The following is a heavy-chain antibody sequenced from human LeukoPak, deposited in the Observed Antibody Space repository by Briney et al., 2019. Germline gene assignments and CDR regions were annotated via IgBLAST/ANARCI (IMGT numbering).Heavy chain of an antibody. J-gene: IGHJ3*02. CDR1: GGSISSYY. CDR3: AREGARWEPSFSAFDI. D-gene: IGHD1-26*01. V-gene: IGHV4-59*01. CDR2: IYYSGST. Sequence: SETLSLTCTVSGGSISSYYWSWIRQPPGKGLEWIGYIYYSGSTKYNPSLKSRVTISVDMSKNQFSLKLSSVTAADTAVYYCAREGARWEPSFSAFDIWGQGTMVTVSS.